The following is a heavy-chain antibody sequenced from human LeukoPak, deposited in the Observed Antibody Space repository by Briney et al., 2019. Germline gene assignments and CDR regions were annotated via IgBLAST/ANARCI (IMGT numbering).Heavy chain of an antibody. V-gene: IGHV4-30-2*01. Sequence: LSLTCTVSGGSISSGGYYWSWIRQPPGKGLEWIGYIYHSGSTYYNPSLKSRVTISVDRSKNQFSLKLSSVTAADTAVYYCASPDYYGSGSTSFSHAFDIWGQGTMVTVSS. CDR3: ASPDYYGSGSTSFSHAFDI. CDR1: GGSISSGGYY. CDR2: IYHSGST. D-gene: IGHD3-10*01. J-gene: IGHJ3*02.